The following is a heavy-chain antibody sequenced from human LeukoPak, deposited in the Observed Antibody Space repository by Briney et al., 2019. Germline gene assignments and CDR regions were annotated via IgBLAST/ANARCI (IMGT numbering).Heavy chain of an antibody. V-gene: IGHV4-61*01. CDR3: ARAHPPTYYDFWSGYLFDY. CDR2: IYYSGST. J-gene: IGHJ4*02. Sequence: PSETLSLTCTVSGGSISSSSYYWSWIRQPPGKGLEWIGYIYYSGSTNYNPSLRSRVTISVDTSKNQFSLKLSSVTAADTAVYYCARAHPPTYYDFWSGYLFDYWGQGTLVTVSS. CDR1: GGSISSSSYY. D-gene: IGHD3-3*01.